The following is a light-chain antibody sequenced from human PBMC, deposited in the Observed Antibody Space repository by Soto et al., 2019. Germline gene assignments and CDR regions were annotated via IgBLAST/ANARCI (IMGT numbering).Light chain of an antibody. CDR1: QSISSY. CDR3: QQSYSPLFT. CDR2: AAS. Sequence: DIQMTQSPSSLSASVGDRVTITCRASQSISSYLNWSQQKPGKAPKLLIYAASSLQSGVPSRFSGSGSGTDFTLTISSLQPEDFATYYCQQSYSPLFTFGTGTKVDIK. V-gene: IGKV1-39*01. J-gene: IGKJ3*01.